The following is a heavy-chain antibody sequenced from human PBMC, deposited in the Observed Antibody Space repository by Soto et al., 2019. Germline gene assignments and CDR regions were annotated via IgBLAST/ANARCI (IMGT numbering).Heavy chain of an antibody. CDR2: IYYSGRP. CDR3: TGIWDYYDSSGYY. D-gene: IGHD3-22*01. CDR1: GGSISSSSYY. V-gene: IGHV4-39*01. J-gene: IGHJ4*02. Sequence: SETLSLTCTVSGGSISSSSYYWGWIRQPPGKGLEWIGSIYYSGRPYYNPSLKSRVTISVDTSKTQFSLQLSSVTAADTAVYYCTGIWDYYDSSGYYWGQGTLVTVSS.